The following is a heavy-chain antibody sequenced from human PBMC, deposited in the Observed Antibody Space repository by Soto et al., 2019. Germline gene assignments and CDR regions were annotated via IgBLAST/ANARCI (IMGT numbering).Heavy chain of an antibody. CDR2: IYYSGSP. D-gene: IGHD4-4*01. CDR1: GGSIRSYY. J-gene: IGHJ2*01. CDR3: AGGRDDYNGWYFDL. V-gene: IGHV4-59*01. Sequence: SETLSLTCTVYGGSIRSYYWSWIRQPPGKGLEWIGYIYYSGSPNHSPSLESRVTISEDTSKNQFSLKLSSVTAADTAIYYCAGGRDDYNGWYFDLWGRGTLVTVSS.